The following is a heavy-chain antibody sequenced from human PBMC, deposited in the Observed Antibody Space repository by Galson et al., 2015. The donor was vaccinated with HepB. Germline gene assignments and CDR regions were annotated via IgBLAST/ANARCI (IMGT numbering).Heavy chain of an antibody. CDR3: AKDPDFDFYSEKSTTFDY. D-gene: IGHD3-3*01. Sequence: SLRLSCAASGFSFDTYAMSWVRQAPGKGLEWVSSISGAGHNTYYADAVRGRFTISRGNSKNTVYLQMISLRDADTAMYYCAKDPDFDFYSEKSTTFDYWGRGTLVTVSS. CDR1: GFSFDTYA. J-gene: IGHJ4*02. V-gene: IGHV3-23*01. CDR2: ISGAGHNT.